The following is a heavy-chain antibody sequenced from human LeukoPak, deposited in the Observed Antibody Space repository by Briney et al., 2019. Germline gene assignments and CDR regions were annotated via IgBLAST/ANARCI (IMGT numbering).Heavy chain of an antibody. Sequence: SETLSLTCTVSGGSVSTGTYYWSWIRQPPGKGLEWIGYVYHTGSTNYNPSLKSRVTISLDTSKNQFSLKLSSVTAADTAVYYCARGLYDTTFGVVTLDYWGQGTLVTVSS. D-gene: IGHD3-3*01. CDR3: ARGLYDTTFGVVTLDY. CDR1: GGSVSTGTYY. CDR2: VYHTGST. J-gene: IGHJ4*02. V-gene: IGHV4-61*01.